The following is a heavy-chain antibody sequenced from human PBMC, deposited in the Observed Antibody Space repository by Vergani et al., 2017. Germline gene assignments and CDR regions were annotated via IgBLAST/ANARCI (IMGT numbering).Heavy chain of an antibody. CDR1: GFTFSSYA. Sequence: QVQLVESGGGVVQPGRSLRLSCAASGFTFSSYAMHWVRQAPGKGLEWVAVISSDGSNKYYADSVKGRFTISRDNSKNTLYLQMNSLRAEDTAVYYCSRAGEGYCSSTSFKYYDYYYYMDVWGKGTTVTVSS. D-gene: IGHD2-2*01. V-gene: IGHV3-30-3*01. J-gene: IGHJ6*03. CDR3: SRAGEGYCSSTSFKYYDYYYYMDV. CDR2: ISSDGSNK.